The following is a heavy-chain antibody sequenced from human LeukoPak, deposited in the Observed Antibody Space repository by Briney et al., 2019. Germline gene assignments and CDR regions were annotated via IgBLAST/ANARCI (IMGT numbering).Heavy chain of an antibody. D-gene: IGHD3-10*01. CDR1: GGSISSSSYY. CDR2: IHYSGST. V-gene: IGHV4-39*07. CDR3: ARDGAGGYYYGSGSSLTDV. Sequence: SETLSLTCTVSGGSISSSSYYWGWIRQPPGKGLEWIGSIHYSGSTYYNPSLKSRVTISVDTSKNQFSLKLSSVPAADTAVYHCARDGAGGYYYGSGSSLTDVWGKGTTVTVSS. J-gene: IGHJ6*04.